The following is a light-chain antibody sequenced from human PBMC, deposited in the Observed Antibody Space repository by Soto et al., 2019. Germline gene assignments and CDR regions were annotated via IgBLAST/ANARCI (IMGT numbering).Light chain of an antibody. CDR2: DAS. Sequence: DIQMTQSPSSVSASVGDRITITCRASQGISRWLAWYQQKPGRAPKLLIYDASTLRSGVPSRFSGGGSGTEFTLTISSLQPDDFATYYCQQYNTYSTFGQGTRLEIK. CDR1: QGISRW. J-gene: IGKJ5*01. CDR3: QQYNTYST. V-gene: IGKV1-5*01.